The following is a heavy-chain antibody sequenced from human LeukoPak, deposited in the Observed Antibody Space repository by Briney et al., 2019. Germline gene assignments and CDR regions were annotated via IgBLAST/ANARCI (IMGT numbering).Heavy chain of an antibody. CDR3: TRAVEMATIGRLDAFDI. V-gene: IGHV3-49*04. Sequence: GGSLRLSCAASGFTFSSYWMHWVRQAPGKGLEWVGFIRGKTYGGTAEYAASVKGRFSISRDDSKSIAYLQMNSLKPEDTAVYYCTRAVEMATIGRLDAFDIWGQGTMVTVSS. J-gene: IGHJ3*02. CDR2: IRGKTYGGTA. CDR1: GFTFSSYW. D-gene: IGHD5-24*01.